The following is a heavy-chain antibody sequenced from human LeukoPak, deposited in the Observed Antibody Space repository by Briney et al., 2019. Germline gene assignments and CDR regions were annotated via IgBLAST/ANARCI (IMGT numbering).Heavy chain of an antibody. Sequence: SETLSLTCAVSGYSISSGYYWGWIRQPPGKGLEWIGSIYHSGSTYYNPSLKSRVTMSVDTSKNQFSLKLSSVTAADTAMYYCARDVVVVPAAPYYYGMDVWGQGTTVTVSS. V-gene: IGHV4-38-2*02. CDR3: ARDVVVVPAAPYYYGMDV. D-gene: IGHD2-2*01. CDR1: GYSISSGYY. J-gene: IGHJ6*02. CDR2: IYHSGST.